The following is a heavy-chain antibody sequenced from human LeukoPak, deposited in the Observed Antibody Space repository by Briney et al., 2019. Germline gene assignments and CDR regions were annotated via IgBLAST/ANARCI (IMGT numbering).Heavy chain of an antibody. J-gene: IGHJ4*02. D-gene: IGHD3-22*01. CDR2: INYSGRT. V-gene: IGHV4-59*12. Sequence: SETLSLTCTVSGGSINNYYWSWIRQPPVKGLEWLAYINYSGRTNYNPSLKSRLTISVDTSKNQFSLKLSSVTAADTAVYYCARGAQYYYDSSGYPDYWGQGTLVTVSS. CDR1: GGSINNYY. CDR3: ARGAQYYYDSSGYPDY.